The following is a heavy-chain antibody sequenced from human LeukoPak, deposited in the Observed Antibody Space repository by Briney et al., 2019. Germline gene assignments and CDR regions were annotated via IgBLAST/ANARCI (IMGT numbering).Heavy chain of an antibody. D-gene: IGHD3-10*01. V-gene: IGHV3-23*01. J-gene: IGHJ4*02. CDR1: GFTFSSYA. CDR3: AKMAEDYYYGSGRHFDY. Sequence: GGSLRLSCAASGFTFSSYAMTWVRQAPGKGLEWVSVITGGGGSTYYADSVEGRFTISRDNSKNTLYLQTNSLRAEDTAVYYCAKMAEDYYYGSGRHFDYWGQGTLVTVSS. CDR2: ITGGGGST.